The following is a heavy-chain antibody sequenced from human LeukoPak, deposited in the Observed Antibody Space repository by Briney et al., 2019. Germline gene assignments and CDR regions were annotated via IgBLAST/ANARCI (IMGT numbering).Heavy chain of an antibody. J-gene: IGHJ4*02. Sequence: GGSLRLSCAASGFTFSSYAMHWVRQAPGKGLEWVAFISYDGNNQYYADSVKGRFTISRDNSKNTLYLQMNNLRAEDTAIYYCARVGSRYCSGANCYDGFWGQGTLVSVSS. CDR3: ARVGSRYCSGANCYDGF. CDR2: ISYDGNNQ. CDR1: GFTFSSYA. D-gene: IGHD2-15*01. V-gene: IGHV3-30-3*01.